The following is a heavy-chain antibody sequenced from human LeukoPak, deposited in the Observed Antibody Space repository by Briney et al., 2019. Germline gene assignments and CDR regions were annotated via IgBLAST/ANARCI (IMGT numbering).Heavy chain of an antibody. CDR3: ARARTATYNVFADF. J-gene: IGHJ4*02. CDR2: INEDETER. V-gene: IGHV3-7*01. Sequence: GGSLRLSCVASGFTFSNYWISWLRQTPGKGLEWVANINEDETERYYVASVEGRFTVSRDNDKNSLYLQMNGLRAEDSAVFYCARARTATYNVFADFWGQGTLVTVSS. CDR1: GFTFSNYW. D-gene: IGHD3-3*01.